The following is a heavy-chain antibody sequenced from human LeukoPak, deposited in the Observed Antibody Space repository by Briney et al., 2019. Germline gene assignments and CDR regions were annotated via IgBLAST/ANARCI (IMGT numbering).Heavy chain of an antibody. Sequence: GGSLRLSCAASGFTFSSYGMHWVRQAPGKGLEWVAVISYDGSNKYYADSVKGQFTISRDNSKNTLYLQMNSLRAEDTAVYYCAKDRGWLYYYDSSGYDEYFQHWGQGTLVTVSS. D-gene: IGHD3-22*01. V-gene: IGHV3-30*18. J-gene: IGHJ1*01. CDR2: ISYDGSNK. CDR3: AKDRGWLYYYDSSGYDEYFQH. CDR1: GFTFSSYG.